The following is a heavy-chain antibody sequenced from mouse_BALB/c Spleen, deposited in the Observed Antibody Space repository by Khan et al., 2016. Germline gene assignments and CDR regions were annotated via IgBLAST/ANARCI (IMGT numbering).Heavy chain of an antibody. CDR3: ARRGPIYYYGSSYGY. D-gene: IGHD1-1*01. J-gene: IGHJ2*01. Sequence: VQLKQSGAELVKPGASVKLSCTASAFNIKDTFMHWVKQRPEQGLEWIGRIDPANGNTKYDPKFQGRATITADTSSNTAYLQLSSLTSEDTAVYHCARRGPIYYYGSSYGYWGQGTTLTVSS. V-gene: IGHV14-3*02. CDR1: AFNIKDTF. CDR2: IDPANGNT.